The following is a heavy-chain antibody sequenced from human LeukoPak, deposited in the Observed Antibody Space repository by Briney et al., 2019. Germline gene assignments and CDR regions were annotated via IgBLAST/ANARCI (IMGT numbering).Heavy chain of an antibody. D-gene: IGHD6-19*01. CDR1: GFSLSTYG. V-gene: IGHV3-23*01. Sequence: GASLRLSCVASGFSLSTYGVSWVRQPPGKGLEWVSGITGTGGSTYYADSVKGRFTVPRDTSKNTLYLQMNSLRAEDTAIYYCAKDHGTAVAGFYYWGQGTLVTVSS. CDR2: ITGTGGST. J-gene: IGHJ4*02. CDR3: AKDHGTAVAGFYY.